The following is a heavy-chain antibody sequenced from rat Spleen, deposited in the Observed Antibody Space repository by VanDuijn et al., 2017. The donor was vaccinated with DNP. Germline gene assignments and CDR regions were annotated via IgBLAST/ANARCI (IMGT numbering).Heavy chain of an antibody. V-gene: IGHV3-1*01. D-gene: IGHD1-11*01. J-gene: IGHJ2*01. CDR3: TTDFERGY. Sequence: EVQLQESGPGLVKPSQSLSLTCSVTGYSITSNYWGWIRQFPGNKMEYIGHISYSGNTGYNPSLKSRISITRDTSKNQFFLHLTSVTTEDTATFYCTTDFERGYWGQGVMVTVSS. CDR1: GYSITSNY. CDR2: ISYSGNT.